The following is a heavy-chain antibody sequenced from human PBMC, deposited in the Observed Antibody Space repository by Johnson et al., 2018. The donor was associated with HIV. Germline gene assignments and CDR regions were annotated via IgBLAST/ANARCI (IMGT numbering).Heavy chain of an antibody. Sequence: QVQLVESGGGVVQPGRSLRLSCAASGFTFSSYAMHWVRQAPGKGLEWVAVISYDGSNTYYADSVKGRFPISRDNARNSLYLQMYSLRAEDTAVYYCAKAPLSGYEDAFDIWGQGTMVTVSS. V-gene: IGHV3-30*04. J-gene: IGHJ3*02. CDR1: GFTFSSYA. D-gene: IGHD3-22*01. CDR2: ISYDGSNT. CDR3: AKAPLSGYEDAFDI.